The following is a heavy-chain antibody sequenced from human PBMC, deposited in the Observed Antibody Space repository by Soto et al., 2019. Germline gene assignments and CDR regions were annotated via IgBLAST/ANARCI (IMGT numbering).Heavy chain of an antibody. D-gene: IGHD4-17*01. Sequence: EVQLVESGGNLIQPGGSLRLSCAASGFTVTNKYMTWVRQAPGQGLGWVSLIYSGGATSYADSVKGRFTISRDNSKDILFLPVNSLRAEDTAVYYCASVDYGYYGWYFDLWGRGTLVTVSS. J-gene: IGHJ2*01. CDR2: IYSGGAT. V-gene: IGHV3-53*01. CDR3: ASVDYGYYGWYFDL. CDR1: GFTVTNKY.